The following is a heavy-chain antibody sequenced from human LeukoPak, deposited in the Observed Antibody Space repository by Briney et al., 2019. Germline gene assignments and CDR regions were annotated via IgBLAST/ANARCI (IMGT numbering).Heavy chain of an antibody. J-gene: IGHJ4*02. D-gene: IGHD4-17*01. Sequence: GGSLRLSCAASGFTFSSYWMSWVRQAPGKGLELVAKINQDAIEKYCVDSVEGRFTISRDNAKNSLYLQMDSLRVDDTAVYYCTRDDGRRSIDFWGQGTLVTVSS. CDR3: TRDDGRRSIDF. CDR1: GFTFSSYW. CDR2: INQDAIEK. V-gene: IGHV3-7*01.